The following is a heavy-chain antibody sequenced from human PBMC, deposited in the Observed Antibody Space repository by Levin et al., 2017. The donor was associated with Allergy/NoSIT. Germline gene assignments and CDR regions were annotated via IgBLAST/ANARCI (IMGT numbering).Heavy chain of an antibody. J-gene: IGHJ4*02. CDR2: ISGTGGAT. CDR1: GFTFINFG. D-gene: IGHD6-25*01. V-gene: IGHV3-23*01. CDR3: GKHRYSSAEYYFDC. Sequence: GGSLRLSCAGSGFTFINFGMSWVRQAPGKGLEWVSSISGTGGATHYADSVKGRLTISRDNSKNTVYLQMNSLSAEDTALYFCGKHRYSSAEYYFDCWGQGTLVTVSS.